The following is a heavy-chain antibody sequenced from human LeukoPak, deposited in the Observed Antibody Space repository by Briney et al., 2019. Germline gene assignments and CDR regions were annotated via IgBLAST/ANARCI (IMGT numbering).Heavy chain of an antibody. CDR1: GFTFSSHW. D-gene: IGHD4-17*01. V-gene: IGHV3-21*06. Sequence: GGSLRLSCAASGFTFSSHWMTWVRQAPGKGLEWVSFISKTTTNIYYGDSVRGRFTISRDNAKNSIHLQMSSLRAEDSAVYYCVRGDGDLFDYWGQGTLVSVSS. CDR3: VRGDGDLFDY. CDR2: ISKTTTNI. J-gene: IGHJ4*02.